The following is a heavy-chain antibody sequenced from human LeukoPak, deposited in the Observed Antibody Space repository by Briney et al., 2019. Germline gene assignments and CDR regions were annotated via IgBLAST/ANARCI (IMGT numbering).Heavy chain of an antibody. CDR1: GYIFTSYG. J-gene: IGHJ4*02. D-gene: IGHD2-15*01. V-gene: IGHV1-18*01. CDR3: ARDRSTHDY. Sequence: GASVKVSCKASGYIFTSYGINWVRQAPGQGLEWMGWISTYSGNTKYAQKFQGRVIMTTDTSTSTAYMELRSLRSDDTAIYYCARDRSTHDYWGQGTLVTVSS. CDR2: ISTYSGNT.